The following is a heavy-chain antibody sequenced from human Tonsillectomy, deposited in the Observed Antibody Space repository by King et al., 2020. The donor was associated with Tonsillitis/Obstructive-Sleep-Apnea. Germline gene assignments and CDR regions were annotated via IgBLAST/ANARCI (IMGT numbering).Heavy chain of an antibody. CDR1: GGSISSSDYY. V-gene: IGHV4-39*01. CDR3: ARHEVILRGTKYMDV. J-gene: IGHJ6*03. CDR2: IYYSGDT. D-gene: IGHD1-26*01. Sequence: LQLQESGPGLVKPSETLSLSCTVSGGSISSSDYYWGWIRQPPGKGLEWIGTIYYSGDTYYNPSLKSRVTISVDTSKNHFSLKLSSVTAADTAVYYCARHEVILRGTKYMDVWGKGTTVTVSS.